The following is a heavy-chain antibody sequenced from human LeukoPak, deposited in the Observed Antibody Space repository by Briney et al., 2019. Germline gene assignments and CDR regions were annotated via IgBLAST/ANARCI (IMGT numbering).Heavy chain of an antibody. CDR2: ISNSGDTI. Sequence: GGSLRLSCAASRLTFGDFSDYYMSWIRQTPGKGLEWLSYISNSGDTIYYADSVKVRFTISRDNAKKSLFLQMDGLRVEDTAVYYCVITAGRAGATDHWGQGALVTVSS. CDR3: VITAGRAGATDH. J-gene: IGHJ5*02. D-gene: IGHD1-14*01. CDR1: RLTFGDFSDYY. V-gene: IGHV3-11*04.